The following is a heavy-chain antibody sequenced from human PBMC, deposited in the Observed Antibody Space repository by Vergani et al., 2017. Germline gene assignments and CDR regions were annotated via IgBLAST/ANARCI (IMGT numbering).Heavy chain of an antibody. CDR3: ARGYVVPAARYYYYGMDV. V-gene: IGHV4-39*01. Sequence: QLQLQESGPGLVKPSETLSLTCTVSGGSISSSSYYWGWIRQPPGKGLEWIGSIYYSGSTYYNPSLKSRVTISVDTSKNQFSLKLSSVTAADTAVYYCARGYVVPAARYYYYGMDVWGQGTTVTVSS. CDR1: GGSISSSSYY. J-gene: IGHJ6*02. D-gene: IGHD2-2*01. CDR2: IYYSGST.